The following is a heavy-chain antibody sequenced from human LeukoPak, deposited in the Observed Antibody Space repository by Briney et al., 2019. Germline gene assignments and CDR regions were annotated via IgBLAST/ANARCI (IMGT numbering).Heavy chain of an antibody. D-gene: IGHD1-14*01. V-gene: IGHV3-21*01. Sequence: PGGSLRLSCAASGFTFSSYSMNWVRQAPGKGLEWVSSISSSSSSYIYYADSVKGRFTISRDNAKNSLYLQMNSLRAEDTAVYYCASPPEGFAPTNWFDPWGQGTLVTVSS. CDR2: ISSSSSSYI. J-gene: IGHJ5*02. CDR1: GFTFSSYS. CDR3: ASPPEGFAPTNWFDP.